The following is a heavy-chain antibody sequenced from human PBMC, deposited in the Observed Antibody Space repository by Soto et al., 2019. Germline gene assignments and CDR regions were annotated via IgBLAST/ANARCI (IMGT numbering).Heavy chain of an antibody. Sequence: ASETLSLTCTVSGGSISGYYWSWIRQPPGKGLEWIGYMYNTGSTVYNPSFKNRVTISVDTSKNQFSLKLNSVTAADTAVYYCARDLWGYCGTDCYPLDVWGQGTTVT. J-gene: IGHJ6*02. CDR1: GGSISGYY. CDR3: ARDLWGYCGTDCYPLDV. V-gene: IGHV4-59*01. D-gene: IGHD2-21*02. CDR2: MYNTGST.